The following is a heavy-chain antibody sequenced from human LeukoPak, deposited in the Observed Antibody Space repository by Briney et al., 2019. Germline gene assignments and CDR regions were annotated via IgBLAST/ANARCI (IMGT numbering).Heavy chain of an antibody. Sequence: SETLSLTCTVSGGSISSYYWSWIRQPPGKGLEWIGYIYYSGSTNYNSSLKSRVTISVDTSKNQFSLKLSSVTAADTAVYYCAREVWLETGYFDYWGQGTLVTVSS. J-gene: IGHJ4*02. V-gene: IGHV4-59*01. D-gene: IGHD6-19*01. CDR2: IYYSGST. CDR1: GGSISSYY. CDR3: AREVWLETGYFDY.